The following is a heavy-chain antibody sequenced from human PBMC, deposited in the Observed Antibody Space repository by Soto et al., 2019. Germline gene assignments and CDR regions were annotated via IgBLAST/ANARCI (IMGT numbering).Heavy chain of an antibody. Sequence: PSETLSLTCAVYGGSFSGYYWSWIRQPPGKGLEWIGEINHSGSTNYNPSLKSRVTISVDTSKNQFSLKLSSVTAADTAVYYCARVPKGVLCFGELSPPSQIEVPYFDYWGQGTLVTVSS. V-gene: IGHV4-34*01. CDR1: GGSFSGYY. CDR3: ARVPKGVLCFGELSPPSQIEVPYFDY. CDR2: INHSGST. J-gene: IGHJ4*02. D-gene: IGHD3-10*01.